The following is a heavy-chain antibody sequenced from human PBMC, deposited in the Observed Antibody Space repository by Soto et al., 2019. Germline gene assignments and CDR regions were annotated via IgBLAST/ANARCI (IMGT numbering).Heavy chain of an antibody. CDR1: GYIFTNYD. CDR3: ARGTQYGQYSRWFDP. J-gene: IGHJ5*02. D-gene: IGHD4-17*01. CDR2: INPNSGNT. Sequence: ASVKVSCKASGYIFTNYDINWVRQATGQGLEYLGWINPNSGNTGYVQKFKGRVTMTRNTSINTAYMELNSLRSEDTAVYYCARGTQYGQYSRWFDPCGQGNLVTVSP. V-gene: IGHV1-8*01.